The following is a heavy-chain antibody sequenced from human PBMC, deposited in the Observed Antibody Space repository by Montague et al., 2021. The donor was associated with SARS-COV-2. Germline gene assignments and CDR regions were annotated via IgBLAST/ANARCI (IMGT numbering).Heavy chain of an antibody. D-gene: IGHD3-22*01. Sequence: ETLSLTCSVSGGSISSSSYYWGWIRQPPGKGLEWIGSIYYSGSTYYNPSLKSRVTISVDTSKNQFSLNLTSVTTADTAVYYCARGWFSPRIGAVIRGPFDYWGQGTLVTVSS. CDR3: ARGWFSPRIGAVIRGPFDY. CDR2: IYYSGST. CDR1: GGSISSSSYY. J-gene: IGHJ4*02. V-gene: IGHV4-39*07.